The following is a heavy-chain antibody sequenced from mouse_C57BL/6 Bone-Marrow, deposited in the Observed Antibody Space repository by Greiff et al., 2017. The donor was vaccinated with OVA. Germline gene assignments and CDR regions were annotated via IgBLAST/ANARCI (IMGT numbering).Heavy chain of an antibody. V-gene: IGHV5-4*01. CDR3: ARGGGPYDGYYAGAMDY. D-gene: IGHD2-3*01. J-gene: IGHJ4*01. CDR1: GFTFSSYA. CDR2: ISDGGSYT. Sequence: EVQLMESGGGLVKPEGSLKLSCAASGFTFSSYAMSWVRQTPEKRLEWVATISDGGSYTYYPDNVKGRFTISRDNAKNNLYLQMSHLKSEDTAMYYCARGGGPYDGYYAGAMDYWGQGTSVTVSS.